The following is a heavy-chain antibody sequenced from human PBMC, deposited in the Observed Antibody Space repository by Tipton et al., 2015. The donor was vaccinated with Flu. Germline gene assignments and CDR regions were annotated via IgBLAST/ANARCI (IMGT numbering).Heavy chain of an antibody. CDR1: GFTLTRYG. J-gene: IGHJ6*02. D-gene: IGHD3-3*01. V-gene: IGHV3-23*01. Sequence: SLRLSCAVSGFTLTRYGMSWVRQAPGKGLEWVSGISGSGGKTYLADSVKGRFTISRDNAKKSLYLQMNSLRAEDTAVYYCARDHPPSITVLGEITDYFGMDVWGQGTTVTVSS. CDR2: ISGSGGKT. CDR3: ARDHPPSITVLGEITDYFGMDV.